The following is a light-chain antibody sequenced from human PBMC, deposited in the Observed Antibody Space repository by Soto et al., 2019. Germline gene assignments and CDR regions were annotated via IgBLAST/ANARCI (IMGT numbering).Light chain of an antibody. V-gene: IGKV3-20*01. CDR3: QQYGSSPPVFT. CDR1: QSVSSSY. Sequence: EIVLTQSPGTLSLSPGERATLSCRASQSVSSSYLAWYQQKPGQAPRLLIYGASSRATGIPDRFSGSGSGTDFTLTISRPEPEDFALYYCQQYGSSPPVFTFGPGTKVDIK. CDR2: GAS. J-gene: IGKJ3*01.